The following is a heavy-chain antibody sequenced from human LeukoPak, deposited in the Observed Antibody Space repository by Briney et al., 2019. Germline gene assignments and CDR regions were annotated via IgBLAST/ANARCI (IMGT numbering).Heavy chain of an antibody. V-gene: IGHV4-61*01. Sequence: PPQTLSLTCTLSGDSASSGTYYWSWVRHPPGKGLEWIGLISYSGSTNYNPSLKTRITISVDMSKNQFSLKVRSVTAADTAVYYCARGPYVWGQGTMVTVSS. J-gene: IGHJ3*01. CDR2: ISYSGST. CDR3: ARGPYV. CDR1: GDSASSGTYY.